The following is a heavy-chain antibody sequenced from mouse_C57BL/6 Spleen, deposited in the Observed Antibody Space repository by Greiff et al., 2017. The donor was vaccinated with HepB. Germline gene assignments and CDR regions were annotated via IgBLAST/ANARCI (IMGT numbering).Heavy chain of an antibody. V-gene: IGHV1-69*01. CDR1: GYTFTSYW. Sequence: QVQLQQPGAELVMPGASVKLSCKASGYTFTSYWMHWVKQRPGQGLAWIGEIDPSDSYTNYNQKFKGKSTLTVDKSSSTAYMQLSSLTSEDSAVYDCARWSITTGVGGNAMDYWGQGTSVTVSS. CDR3: ARWSITTGVGGNAMDY. D-gene: IGHD1-1*01. CDR2: IDPSDSYT. J-gene: IGHJ4*01.